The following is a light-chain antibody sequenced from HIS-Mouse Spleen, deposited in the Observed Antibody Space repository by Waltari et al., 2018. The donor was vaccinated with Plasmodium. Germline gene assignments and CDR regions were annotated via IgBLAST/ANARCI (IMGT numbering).Light chain of an antibody. Sequence: AIRMTQSPSSFSASTGDRVTITCRASQGISSYLAWDQQKPGKAPKLLIYAASTVQSGVSSRFSGSGSGTDFTLTISCLQSEDFATYYCQQYYSYPLTFGGGTKVEIK. V-gene: IGKV1-8*01. CDR3: QQYYSYPLT. CDR1: QGISSY. J-gene: IGKJ4*01. CDR2: AAS.